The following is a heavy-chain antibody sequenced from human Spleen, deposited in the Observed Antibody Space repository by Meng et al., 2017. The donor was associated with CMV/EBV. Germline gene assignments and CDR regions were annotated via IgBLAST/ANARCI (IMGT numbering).Heavy chain of an antibody. CDR2: IKQDGREK. CDR1: GFTFSSYW. J-gene: IGHJ6*02. CDR3: ARDRVEGADYGGRRGLYYYGMDV. Sequence: GESLEISCAASGFTFSSYWMTWGRQAPGKGLEWVANIKQDGREKNYVDSVKGRFTMSRDTGKNSLSLQMNRLRAEDTAVYYCARDRVEGADYGGRRGLYYYGMDVWGQGTTVTVSS. V-gene: IGHV3-7*01. D-gene: IGHD4/OR15-4a*01.